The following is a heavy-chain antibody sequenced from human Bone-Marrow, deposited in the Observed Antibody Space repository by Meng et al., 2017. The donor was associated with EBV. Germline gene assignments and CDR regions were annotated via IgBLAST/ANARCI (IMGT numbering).Heavy chain of an antibody. V-gene: IGHV1-69*01. Sequence: QVQLVQSGAEVKKPGSSVKVPCKTSGGTFSSYAVSWVRHAPGQGLEWMGGLIPKSGVPYFARKFQGRLTITADESTSTHYMDLTSPRSDDTAVYYCASESGRGFTPDYWGRGTLVTVSS. CDR1: GGTFSSYA. CDR2: LIPKSGVP. CDR3: ASESGRGFTPDY. D-gene: IGHD3-10*01. J-gene: IGHJ4*02.